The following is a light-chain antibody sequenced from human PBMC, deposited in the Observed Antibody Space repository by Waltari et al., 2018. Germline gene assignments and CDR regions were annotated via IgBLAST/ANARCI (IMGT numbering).Light chain of an antibody. J-gene: IGLJ1*01. Sequence: QSALTQPPSASGSPGQSVTISCTCTTSDFDVYAFVPWYQQHPGKAPKLIIYEVNKRPSGVPDRFSGSKSGNTASLTVSGLQAEDEADYYCSSYTSSNNCVFGTGTKVTVL. CDR3: SSYTSSNNCV. CDR2: EVN. V-gene: IGLV2-8*01. CDR1: TSDFDVYAF.